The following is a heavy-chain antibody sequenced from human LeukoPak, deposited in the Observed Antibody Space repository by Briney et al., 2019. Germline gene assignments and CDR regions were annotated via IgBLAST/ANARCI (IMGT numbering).Heavy chain of an antibody. Sequence: GASVKVSCKASGYTFTSYAIHWVRQAPGQRLEWMGWINAGNGNTKYSQKFQGRVTITRDTSASTAYMELSSLRSEDTAVYYCARARGYYYDSSGYYYGDYWGQGTLVTVSS. CDR3: ARARGYYYDSSGYYYGDY. D-gene: IGHD3-22*01. CDR1: GYTFTSYA. J-gene: IGHJ4*02. V-gene: IGHV1-3*01. CDR2: INAGNGNT.